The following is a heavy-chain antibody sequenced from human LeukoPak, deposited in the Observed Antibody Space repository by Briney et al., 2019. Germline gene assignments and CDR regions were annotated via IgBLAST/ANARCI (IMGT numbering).Heavy chain of an antibody. Sequence: GSRSPSSAASGFTSSSYSMNWVRQAPGEGLEWVSYISSSSSTIYYTTSVKGRFTISRDNAKNSLYLQMNSLRDEDTAVYYCAPGGEITLALDYWGKRTLVSVSS. CDR2: ISSSSSTI. D-gene: IGHD3-16*01. V-gene: IGHV3-48*02. CDR1: GFTSSSYS. CDR3: APGGEITLALDY. J-gene: IGHJ4*02.